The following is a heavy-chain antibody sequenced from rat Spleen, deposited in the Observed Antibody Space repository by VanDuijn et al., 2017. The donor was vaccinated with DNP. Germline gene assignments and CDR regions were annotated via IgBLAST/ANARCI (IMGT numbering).Heavy chain of an antibody. CDR2: ISSDGNT. CDR1: GFSLTSYG. Sequence: QVQLKESGPGLVEPSQTLSLTCAVSGFSLTSYGVSWVRQPPGKGLEWIAGISSDGNTYYNSVVKSRLSISRDTSKSQVFLKMNSLQTEDTAIYFCTAGSSKEFAYWGQGTLVTVSS. J-gene: IGHJ3*01. CDR3: TAGSSKEFAY. V-gene: IGHV2S12*01. D-gene: IGHD5-1*01.